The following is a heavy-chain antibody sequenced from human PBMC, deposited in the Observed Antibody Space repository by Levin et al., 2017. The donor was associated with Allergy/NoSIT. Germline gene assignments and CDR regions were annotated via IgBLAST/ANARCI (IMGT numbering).Heavy chain of an antibody. CDR3: ARARPRGYYDFWSGYSNWFDP. CDR1: GGSFSGYY. Sequence: SETLSLTCAVYGGSFSGYYWSWIRQPPGKGLEWIGEINHSGSTNYNPSLKSRVTISVDTSKNQFSLKLSSVTAADTAVYYCARARPRGYYDFWSGYSNWFDPWGQGTLVTVSS. V-gene: IGHV4-34*01. J-gene: IGHJ5*02. D-gene: IGHD3-3*01. CDR2: INHSGST.